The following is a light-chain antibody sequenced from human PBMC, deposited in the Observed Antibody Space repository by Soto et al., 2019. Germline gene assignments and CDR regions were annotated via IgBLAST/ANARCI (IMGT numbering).Light chain of an antibody. CDR3: QQYNNWPIA. CDR2: DAS. V-gene: IGKV3-15*01. Sequence: EIVLTQSPATLSVSQGERATLSCRASQSVSGDLAWYHHKPGQAPRLLIYDASTRALDTPARFAGSGAGTEFTLTISSLQSEDFAVYFCQQYNNWPIAFGQGTRLENK. CDR1: QSVSGD. J-gene: IGKJ5*01.